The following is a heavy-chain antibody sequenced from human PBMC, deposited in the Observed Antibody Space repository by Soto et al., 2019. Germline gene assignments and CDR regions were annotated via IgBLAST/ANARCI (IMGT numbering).Heavy chain of an antibody. CDR2: IYYSGST. J-gene: IGHJ5*02. D-gene: IGHD2-15*01. V-gene: IGHV4-59*01. CDR3: ARGGYPLDP. CDR1: GGSISSYY. Sequence: SETLSLTCTVSGGSISSYYWSWIRQPPGKGLEWIGYIYYSGSTYYSPSLKSRVTISVDTSKDQFSLKLSSVTAAETAVYYCARGGYPLDPCGQGTLVTVSS.